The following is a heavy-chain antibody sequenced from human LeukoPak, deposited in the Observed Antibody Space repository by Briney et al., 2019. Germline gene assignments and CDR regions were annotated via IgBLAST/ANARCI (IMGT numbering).Heavy chain of an antibody. J-gene: IGHJ4*02. V-gene: IGHV3-23*01. CDR3: AKDKATVAAKGPFDY. CDR1: GFTFSSYS. CDR2: ISGSGATT. D-gene: IGHD2-15*01. Sequence: PGGSLRLSCAASGFTFSSYSMNWVRQAPGKGLEWVSSISGSGATTYYADSVKGRFTISRDNSKNTLFLQFNSLRAEDTAVYYCAKDKATVAAKGPFDYWGQGTLVTVSS.